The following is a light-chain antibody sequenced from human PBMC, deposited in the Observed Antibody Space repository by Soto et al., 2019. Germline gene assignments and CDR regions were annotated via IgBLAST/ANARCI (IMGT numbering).Light chain of an antibody. J-gene: IGKJ5*01. V-gene: IGKV3-11*01. Sequence: EIVLTQSLATLSLSPGERATLSCRASQTISSYLLWYQQKPGQAPRLLIYDASNRATGIPARFSGSGSGTDFTLTISRLEPEDFAVYYCQHYSSSPPAITFGQGTRLEIK. CDR3: QHYSSSPPAIT. CDR1: QTISSY. CDR2: DAS.